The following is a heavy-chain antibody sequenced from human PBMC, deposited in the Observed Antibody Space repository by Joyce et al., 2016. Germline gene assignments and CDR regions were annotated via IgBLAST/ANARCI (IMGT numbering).Heavy chain of an antibody. V-gene: IGHV3-7*04. CDR2: IKQDGRER. CDR3: AREDKHTFDI. Sequence: DVQLVESGGGLVQPGGSLRLSCTASGFRFSGYWRSWVRQAPGEGVEWVANIKQDGRERDYVASVQGRFTISRDNAKNSLHLQMSSLRAEDTAVYFCAREDKHTFDIWGQGTMVTVSS. CDR1: GFRFSGYW. J-gene: IGHJ3*02.